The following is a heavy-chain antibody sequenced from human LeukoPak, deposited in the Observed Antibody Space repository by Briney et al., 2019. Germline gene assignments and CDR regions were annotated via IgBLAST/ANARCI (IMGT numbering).Heavy chain of an antibody. V-gene: IGHV4-61*02. J-gene: IGHJ5*02. CDR1: GGSISSGSYY. Sequence: SQTLSLTCTVSGGSISSGSYYWSWIRQPAGKGLEWIGRIYISGSTNYNPSLKSRVTISVDTSKNQFSLKLSSVTAADMAVYYCARDDAPVDRGFDPWGQGTLVTVSS. CDR3: ARDDAPVDRGFDP. D-gene: IGHD1-14*01. CDR2: IYISGST.